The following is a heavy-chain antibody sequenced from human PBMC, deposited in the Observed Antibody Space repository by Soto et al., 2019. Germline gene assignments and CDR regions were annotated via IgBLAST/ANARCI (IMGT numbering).Heavy chain of an antibody. Sequence: GGSLRLSCAASGFTFIDAAMHWVRQASGKGLEWVGRIRSKANSYATAYAASVKGRFTISRDDSKNTAYLQMNSLKTEDTAVYYCTRHSVDYWGQRTLVTVSS. CDR3: TRHSVDY. J-gene: IGHJ4*02. CDR2: IRSKANSYAT. V-gene: IGHV3-73*01. CDR1: GFTFIDAA.